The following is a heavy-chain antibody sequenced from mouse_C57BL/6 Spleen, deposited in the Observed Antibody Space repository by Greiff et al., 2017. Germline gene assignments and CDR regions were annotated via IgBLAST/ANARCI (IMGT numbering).Heavy chain of an antibody. D-gene: IGHD4-1*01. CDR1: GFTFSDYY. J-gene: IGHJ2*01. CDR3: ARARSNWVYFDY. CDR2: INYDGSST. V-gene: IGHV5-16*01. Sequence: EVQRVESEGGLVQPGSSMKLSCTASGFTFSDYYMAWVRQVPEKGLEWVANINYDGSSTYYLDSLKSRFIISRDNAKNILYLQMSSLKSEDTATYYCARARSNWVYFDYWGQGTTLTVSS.